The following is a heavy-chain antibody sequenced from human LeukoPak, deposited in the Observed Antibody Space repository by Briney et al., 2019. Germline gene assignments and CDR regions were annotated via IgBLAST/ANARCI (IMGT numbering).Heavy chain of an antibody. V-gene: IGHV3-30*02. CDR1: GFTFSSYG. Sequence: GSLRLSCAASGFTFSSYGMHWVRQAPGKGLEWVAFIRYDGSNKYYADSVKGRFTISRDNSKNTLYLQMNSLRAEDTAVYYCAKGPSSGFYYFDYWGQGTLVTVSS. D-gene: IGHD3-22*01. CDR2: IRYDGSNK. J-gene: IGHJ4*02. CDR3: AKGPSSGFYYFDY.